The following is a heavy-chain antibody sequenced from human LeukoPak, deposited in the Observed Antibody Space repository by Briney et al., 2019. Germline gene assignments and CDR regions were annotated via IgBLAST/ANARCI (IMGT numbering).Heavy chain of an antibody. CDR2: ISSSSSFI. V-gene: IGHV3-21*01. CDR1: GFTFSSYN. CDR3: ARDVLIAADGVIRLDAFGI. Sequence: PGGSLRLSCAASGFTFSSYNMNWVRQTPGKGLEWVSSISSSSSFIYYADSVKGRFTISRDNAKNSLYLQMNSLRAEDTAVYYCARDVLIAADGVIRLDAFGIWGQGTVVTVSS. J-gene: IGHJ3*02. D-gene: IGHD6-13*01.